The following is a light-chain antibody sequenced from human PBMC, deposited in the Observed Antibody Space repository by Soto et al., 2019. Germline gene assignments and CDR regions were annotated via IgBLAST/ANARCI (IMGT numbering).Light chain of an antibody. CDR1: QSVGSS. J-gene: IGKJ2*01. CDR3: QQYSFWYT. Sequence: EIVMTQSPATLSVSPGERATLSCRASQSVGSSLAWYQQKPGQPPKVLIYDASTRATGVPARFSGSGSGTAFTLTISSLQSDDFAVYYCQQYSFWYTFGQGPKLHIK. CDR2: DAS. V-gene: IGKV3-15*01.